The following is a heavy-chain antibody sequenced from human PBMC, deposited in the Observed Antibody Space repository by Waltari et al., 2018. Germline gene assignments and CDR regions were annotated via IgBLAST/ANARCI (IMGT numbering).Heavy chain of an antibody. J-gene: IGHJ3*01. V-gene: IGHV1-69-2*01. CDR3: ATGLEDSDSASRPFDV. D-gene: IGHD1-26*01. CDR1: AFTITNYY. Sequence: VLLFQSGAAVKKPGTKVKISCKVSAFTITNYYIHWVQQAPGKGLHWMGLVDPEDGEAIYSENFQGRVTMTADTSTDTVYMQLSSLTSDDTAIYYCATGLEDSDSASRPFDVWGQGTMVTVS. CDR2: VDPEDGEA.